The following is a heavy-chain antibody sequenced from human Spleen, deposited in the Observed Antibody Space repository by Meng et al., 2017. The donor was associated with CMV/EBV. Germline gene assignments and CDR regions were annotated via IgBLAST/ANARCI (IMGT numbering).Heavy chain of an antibody. J-gene: IGHJ5*02. CDR2: IRYDGSNE. Sequence: GGSLRLSCAASGFSFSSYGMHWVRQAPGKGLEWVAFIRYDGSNEYYADSVQGRFTISRDNSKNTLYLQMNSLRAEDTAVYYCASGGGDYYNWFDPWGQGTLVTVSS. CDR1: GFSFSSYG. V-gene: IGHV3-30*02. CDR3: ASGGGDYYNWFDP. D-gene: IGHD2-21*02.